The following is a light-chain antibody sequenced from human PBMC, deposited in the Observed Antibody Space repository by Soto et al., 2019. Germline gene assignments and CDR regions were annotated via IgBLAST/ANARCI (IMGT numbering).Light chain of an antibody. V-gene: IGKV3-20*01. J-gene: IGKJ1*01. Sequence: ETVLTQSPCTLALSTCESATLSCTASQIVYNGYLAWYQQKPGQPPRLLIFGASTRASGVPDRFSGSGSGTDFTLTISRLEPEDFAVYYCQQYGSSPRTFGQGTKVDIK. CDR3: QQYGSSPRT. CDR1: QIVYNGY. CDR2: GAS.